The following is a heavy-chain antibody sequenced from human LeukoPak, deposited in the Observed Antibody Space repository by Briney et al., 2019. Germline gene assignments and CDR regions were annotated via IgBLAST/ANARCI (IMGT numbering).Heavy chain of an antibody. CDR1: GYTFTSYY. J-gene: IGHJ4*02. V-gene: IGHV1-46*01. CDR2: INPSGGST. D-gene: IGHD2-2*01. Sequence: ASVKVSCKASGYTFTSYYMHWVRQAPGQGVEWMGIINPSGGSTSYAQKFQGRVTLTRDMSTSTVYMELSSLRSEDTAVYYCARDMRTEGTSFDYWGQGTLVTVSS. CDR3: ARDMRTEGTSFDY.